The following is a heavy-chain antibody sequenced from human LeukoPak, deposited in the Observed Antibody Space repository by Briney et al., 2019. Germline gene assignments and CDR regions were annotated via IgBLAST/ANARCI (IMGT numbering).Heavy chain of an antibody. V-gene: IGHV1-18*01. CDR3: ASITGTGDPYYYYYMDV. D-gene: IGHD1-20*01. J-gene: IGHJ6*03. CDR1: GYTFTSYG. CDR2: ISAYNGNT. Sequence: ASVKVSCKASGYTFTSYGISWVRQAPGQGLEWMGWISAYNGNTNYAQKFQGRVTMTRDTSISTAYMELSRLRSDDTAVYYCASITGTGDPYYYYYMDVWGKGTTVTVSS.